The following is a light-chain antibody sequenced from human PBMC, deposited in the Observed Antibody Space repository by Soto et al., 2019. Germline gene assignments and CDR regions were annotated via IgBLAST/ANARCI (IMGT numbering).Light chain of an antibody. J-gene: IGLJ1*01. CDR3: GSYASSSTLYV. CDR2: DVS. V-gene: IGLV2-14*01. CDR1: SSDVGGYNY. Sequence: QSALTQPASVSGSPVQSITISCTGTSSDVGGYNYVSWYQQHSGIAPKLMIYDVSNRPSVVSNRFSGSKSGNTACLTISGLQAEDEDDYSCGSYASSSTLYVFGTGTKLTVL.